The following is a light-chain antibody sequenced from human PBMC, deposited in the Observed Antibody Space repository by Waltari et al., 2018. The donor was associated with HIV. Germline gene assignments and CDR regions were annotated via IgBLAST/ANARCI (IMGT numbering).Light chain of an antibody. CDR3: CSYADDYTWV. V-gene: IGLV2-11*01. CDR1: SSDVGDYNY. Sequence: QSALTQPRSVSGSPGQSVTISCPGTSSDVGDYNYVSWYQQHPGKAPKLMIFDVNKWPSGVPDRFSGSKSGNTASLTISGLQAEDEADYYCCSYADDYTWVFGGGTKLTVL. J-gene: IGLJ3*02. CDR2: DVN.